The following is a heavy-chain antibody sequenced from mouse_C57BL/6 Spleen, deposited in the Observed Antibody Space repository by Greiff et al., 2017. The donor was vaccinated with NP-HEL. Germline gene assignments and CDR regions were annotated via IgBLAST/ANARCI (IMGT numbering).Heavy chain of an antibody. Sequence: EVHLVESGEGLVKPGGSLKLSCAASGFTFSSYAMSWVRQTPEKRLEWVAYISSGGDYIYYADTVKGRFTISRDNARNTLYLQMSSLKSEDTAMYYCTRDPGDYDGDWYFDVWGTGTTVTVSS. D-gene: IGHD2-4*01. CDR3: TRDPGDYDGDWYFDV. J-gene: IGHJ1*03. CDR1: GFTFSSYA. V-gene: IGHV5-9-1*02. CDR2: ISSGGDYI.